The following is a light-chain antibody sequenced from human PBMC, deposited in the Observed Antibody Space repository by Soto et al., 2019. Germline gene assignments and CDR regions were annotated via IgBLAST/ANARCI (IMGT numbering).Light chain of an antibody. V-gene: IGKV3-11*01. Sequence: EIVLTQSPATLSLSPGXRATLSCRASQSVSSHLAWYQQKPGQAPRLLIYDASNRATGTPDRFSGSGSGTDFTLTISSLEPEDFAVYYCQERTNWPPSWTFGQGTKVDIK. CDR2: DAS. CDR3: QERTNWPPSWT. J-gene: IGKJ1*01. CDR1: QSVSSH.